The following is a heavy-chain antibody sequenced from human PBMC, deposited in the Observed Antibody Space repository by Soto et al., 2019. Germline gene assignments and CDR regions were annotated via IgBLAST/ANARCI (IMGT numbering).Heavy chain of an antibody. CDR3: ARGVSGTYTNTIDY. CDR2: ISSSSSTI. V-gene: IGHV3-48*02. CDR1: GVTFSSYS. D-gene: IGHD3-10*01. Sequence: EVQLAESGGGLVQPGGSLRLSCAASGVTFSSYSMNWVRQAPGKGLEWVSYISSSSSTIYYADSVKGRFTVSRDNAKNSRYLQMNSLRDEDTAVYYCARGVSGTYTNTIDYWGQGTLVTVSS. J-gene: IGHJ4*02.